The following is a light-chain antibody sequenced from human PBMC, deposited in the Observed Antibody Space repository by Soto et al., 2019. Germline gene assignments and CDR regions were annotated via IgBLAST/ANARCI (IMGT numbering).Light chain of an antibody. Sequence: QSVLTQPASLSGSPGQSITISCTGTSSDIGAYDYVSWFQQHPGKAPKLMISEVNNRPSGVSNRIFASKSGNTASLTVSGLQADDEANYYCSSFKGTNSFVFGTGTKVTVL. CDR1: SSDIGAYDY. V-gene: IGLV2-14*01. J-gene: IGLJ1*01. CDR3: SSFKGTNSFV. CDR2: EVN.